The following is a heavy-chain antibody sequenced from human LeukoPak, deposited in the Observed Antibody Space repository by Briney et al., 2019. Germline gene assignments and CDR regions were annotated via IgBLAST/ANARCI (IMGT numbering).Heavy chain of an antibody. CDR1: GFTFTSYA. D-gene: IGHD3-16*02. Sequence: GGSLRLSCAASGFTFTSYAMHWVRQAPGKGLEWVSGISWNSGSIDYADSVKGRFTISRDNAKNSVYLQMNSLRAEDTALYYCAKSLYDYVWGSYLLDYWGQGTLVTVSS. J-gene: IGHJ4*02. V-gene: IGHV3-9*01. CDR2: ISWNSGSI. CDR3: AKSLYDYVWGSYLLDY.